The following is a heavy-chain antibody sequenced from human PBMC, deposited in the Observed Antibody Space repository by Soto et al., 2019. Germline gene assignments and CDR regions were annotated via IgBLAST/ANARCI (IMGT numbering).Heavy chain of an antibody. CDR2: INPNSGGT. CDR1: GYTFTGYY. D-gene: IGHD2-15*01. J-gene: IGHJ4*02. Sequence: QVQLVQSGAEVKKPGASVKVSCKASGYTFTGYYMHWVRQAPGQGLEWMGWINPNSGGTNYAQKFQGWVTMTRDTSISTAYMKLSRLRSDDTAVYYCARVGQGREYCSGGSCYDFDYWGQGTLVTVSS. CDR3: ARVGQGREYCSGGSCYDFDY. V-gene: IGHV1-2*04.